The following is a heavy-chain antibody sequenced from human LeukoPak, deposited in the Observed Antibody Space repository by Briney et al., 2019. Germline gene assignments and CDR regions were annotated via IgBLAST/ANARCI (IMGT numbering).Heavy chain of an antibody. CDR2: ISWNRGSI. CDR1: GFTFDDYA. Sequence: PGGSLRLSCAASGFTFDDYAMHWVWQAPGKGLEWVSGISWNRGSIGYADSVKGRFTISRDNAKNSLYLQMNSLTPEDTALYYCAKDIRLNIVAAGTGFDYWGQGTLVTVSS. V-gene: IGHV3-9*01. D-gene: IGHD6-13*01. CDR3: AKDIRLNIVAAGTGFDY. J-gene: IGHJ4*02.